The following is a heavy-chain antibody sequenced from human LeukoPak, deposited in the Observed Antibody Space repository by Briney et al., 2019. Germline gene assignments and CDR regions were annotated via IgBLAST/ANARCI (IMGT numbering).Heavy chain of an antibody. J-gene: IGHJ6*02. CDR2: IYYRGST. CDR3: ARMGDYYYYGLDV. V-gene: IGHV4-59*08. CDR1: GGSISNYY. Sequence: SSETLSLTCSVSGGSISNYYWSWIRQSPGKGLEWIGYIYYRGSTIYNPSLKSRATMSVDTSKNQFSLKLSSVTAADTAVYYCARMGDYYYYGLDVWGQGTTVTVSS.